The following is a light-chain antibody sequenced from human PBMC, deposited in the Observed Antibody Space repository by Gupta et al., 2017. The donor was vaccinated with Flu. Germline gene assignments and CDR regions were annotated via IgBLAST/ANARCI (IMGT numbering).Light chain of an antibody. CDR2: DAS. CDR1: QDITNY. Sequence: PSSLSASVGDRVTITCQASQDITNYLNWYRQKPGKAPELLIYDASNLQTGVPSRFSGSGSGTDFTLTISSLQPEDFATYYCQHDDNLLFTFGHGTKVDIK. CDR3: QHDDNLLFT. V-gene: IGKV1-33*01. J-gene: IGKJ3*01.